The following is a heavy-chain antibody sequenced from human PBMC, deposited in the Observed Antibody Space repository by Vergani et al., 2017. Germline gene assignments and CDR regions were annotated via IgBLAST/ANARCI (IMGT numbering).Heavy chain of an antibody. D-gene: IGHD5-18*01. Sequence: QVQLAESGGGRVQPGRSLRLSCAASGFSFSSHAIHWVRQAPGKGLEWVAVISNDGSKKYYADSVKGRFTISRDNSKNTLDLQMNSLRTQDTAVYYCAKAGSVTSVSLQYSFYTVLGGKGNTVT. V-gene: IGHV3-30*18. J-gene: IGHJ6*03. CDR1: GFSFSSHA. CDR3: AKAGSVTSVSLQYSFYTVL. CDR2: ISNDGSKK.